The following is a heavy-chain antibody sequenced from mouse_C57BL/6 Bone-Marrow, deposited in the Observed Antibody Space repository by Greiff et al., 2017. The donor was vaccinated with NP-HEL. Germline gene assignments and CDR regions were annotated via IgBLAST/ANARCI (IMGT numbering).Heavy chain of an antibody. CDR2: IDPENGDT. CDR1: GFNIKDDY. J-gene: IGHJ3*01. D-gene: IGHD1-1*01. CDR3: TPNYYGSRAWFAY. V-gene: IGHV14-4*01. Sequence: VQLQQSGAELVRPGASVKLSCTASGFNIKDDYMHWVKQRPEQGLEWIGWIDPENGDTEYASKFQGKATITADTSSNTAYLQLSSLTSADTAVYYCTPNYYGSRAWFAYWGQGTLVTVSA.